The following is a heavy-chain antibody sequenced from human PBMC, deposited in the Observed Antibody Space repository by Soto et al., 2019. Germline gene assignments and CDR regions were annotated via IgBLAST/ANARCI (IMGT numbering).Heavy chain of an antibody. CDR3: ARGHNHYDILTRQCYFDY. CDR2: INYSGST. D-gene: IGHD3-9*01. CDR1: GGSISSGDYY. V-gene: IGHV4-30-4*01. J-gene: IGHJ4*02. Sequence: PSETLSLTCTVSGGSISSGDYYWSWIRQPPGKGLEWIGDINYSGSTNYNPSLKSRVTISVDTSKNQFSLKLSSVTAADTAVYYCARGHNHYDILTRQCYFDYWGQGTLVTVSS.